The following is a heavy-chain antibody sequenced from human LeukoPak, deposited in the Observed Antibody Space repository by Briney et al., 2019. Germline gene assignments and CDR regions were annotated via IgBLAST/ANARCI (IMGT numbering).Heavy chain of an antibody. CDR1: GFTFSSYA. Sequence: GGSLRLSCAASGFTFSSYAMSWVRQAPGKGLEWVSAISGSGGSTYYADSVKGRFTISRDNSKNTLYLQMNSLRAEDTAVYYCARAWDLAGGKDYWGQGTLVTVSS. CDR3: ARAWDLAGGKDY. J-gene: IGHJ4*02. CDR2: ISGSGGST. D-gene: IGHD3-16*01. V-gene: IGHV3-23*01.